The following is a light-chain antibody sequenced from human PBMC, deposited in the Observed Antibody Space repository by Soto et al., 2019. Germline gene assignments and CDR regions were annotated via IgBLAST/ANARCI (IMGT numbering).Light chain of an antibody. Sequence: EIVLTQYQGTLSLSPGERATLSCRASQSVSSSYLAWYQQKPGQAPRLLIYGASSRATGIPDRFSGSGSGTDFTLTISRLEPEDFAVYYCQQYGSSFWTFGQGTKVDI. J-gene: IGKJ1*01. V-gene: IGKV3-20*01. CDR2: GAS. CDR3: QQYGSSFWT. CDR1: QSVSSSY.